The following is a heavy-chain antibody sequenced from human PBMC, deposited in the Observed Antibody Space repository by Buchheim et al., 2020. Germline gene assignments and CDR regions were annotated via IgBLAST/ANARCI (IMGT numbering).Heavy chain of an antibody. CDR3: ARHSDAYNFFDY. CDR2: VHYTGTT. Sequence: QVQLQESGPGLLKPSETLSLTCTVSGGSISTTTYYWDWIRQSPGKGLEWIGHVHYTGTTYYNPSLKSRVTMSVDTSKNQFSLKLISVTAADTALYYCARHSDAYNFFDYWGQGTL. CDR1: GGSISTTTYY. J-gene: IGHJ4*02. V-gene: IGHV4-39*01. D-gene: IGHD5-24*01.